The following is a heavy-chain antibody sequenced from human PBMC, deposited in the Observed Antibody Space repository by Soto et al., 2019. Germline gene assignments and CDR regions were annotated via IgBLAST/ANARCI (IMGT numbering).Heavy chain of an antibody. Sequence: SETLSLTCAVYGGSFSGYYWSWIRQPPGKGLEWIGEINHSGSTNYNPSLKSRVTISVDTSKNQFSLKLSSVTAADTAVYYCARVSGRQGVTPGYWGQGTLVTVSS. D-gene: IGHD3-10*01. CDR1: GGSFSGYY. CDR3: ARVSGRQGVTPGY. CDR2: INHSGST. J-gene: IGHJ4*02. V-gene: IGHV4-34*01.